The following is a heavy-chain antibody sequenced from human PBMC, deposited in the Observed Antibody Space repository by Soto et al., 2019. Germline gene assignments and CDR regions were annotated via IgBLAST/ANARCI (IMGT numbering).Heavy chain of an antibody. V-gene: IGHV2-5*02. J-gene: IGHJ4*02. Sequence: VTAPKLGKATWTLRVKSSVSGFSLNNRGEGVGWIRQPPGKALEWLALIYWDDDKRYSPSLKSRLTITKDTSKNQVVLTMTNMNPVDTATYYCAHTRGFWAFDCWGQGTLVTVSS. CDR3: AHTRGFWAFDC. CDR1: GFSLNNRGEG. D-gene: IGHD1-26*01. CDR2: IYWDDDK.